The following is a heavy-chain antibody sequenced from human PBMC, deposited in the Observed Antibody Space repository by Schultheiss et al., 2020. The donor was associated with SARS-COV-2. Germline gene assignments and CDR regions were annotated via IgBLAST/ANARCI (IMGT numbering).Heavy chain of an antibody. V-gene: IGHV3-74*01. CDR1: GFTFSSYA. CDR2: VNTDGTST. Sequence: GSLRLSCAASGFTFSSYAMHWVRQAPGKGLVWVSRVNTDGTSTTYADSVKGRFTISRDNSKNTLYLQMNSLRAEDTAVYYCARVEGGDYMDVWGKGTTVTVSS. D-gene: IGHD2-21*01. CDR3: ARVEGGDYMDV. J-gene: IGHJ6*03.